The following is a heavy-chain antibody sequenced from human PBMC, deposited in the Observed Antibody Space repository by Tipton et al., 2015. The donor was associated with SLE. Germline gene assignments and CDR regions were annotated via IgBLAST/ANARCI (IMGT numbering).Heavy chain of an antibody. Sequence: TLSLTCTVSGYSISSGYYWAWIRQSPGKGLEWIGNIYHNGNTNYNPSLTSRLTIGLDTSKNQFSLRLTSVTAADTAVYYCARDANYKWLVSGNWFDPWGQGTLVTVSS. D-gene: IGHD3-22*01. CDR1: GYSISSGYY. CDR3: ARDANYKWLVSGNWFDP. CDR2: IYHNGNT. V-gene: IGHV4-38-2*02. J-gene: IGHJ5*02.